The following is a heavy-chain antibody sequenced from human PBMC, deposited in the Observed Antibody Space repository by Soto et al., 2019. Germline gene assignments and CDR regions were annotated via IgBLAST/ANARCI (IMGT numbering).Heavy chain of an antibody. CDR1: GYSFTSYW. Sequence: GESLKISCKGSGYSFTSYWIGWVRQMPGKGLEWMGIIYPGDSDTRYSPSFQGQVTISADKSISTAYLQWSSLKASDTAMYYCARHWNYHGSGSYYPVLDYWGQGTLVTVSS. J-gene: IGHJ4*02. D-gene: IGHD3-10*01. CDR3: ARHWNYHGSGSYYPVLDY. CDR2: IYPGDSDT. V-gene: IGHV5-51*01.